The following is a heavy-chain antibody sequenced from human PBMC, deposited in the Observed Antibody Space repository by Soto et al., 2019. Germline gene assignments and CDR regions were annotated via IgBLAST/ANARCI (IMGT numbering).Heavy chain of an antibody. V-gene: IGHV3-7*01. CDR2: IKQDGSEK. D-gene: IGHD6-6*01. CDR3: ATPPACSSEGCSDY. Sequence: GGSLRLSCAASGFTFSSYWMSWVRQAPGKGLEWVANIKQDGSEKYYVDSVKGRFTISRDNAKNSLYLQMNSLRAEDTAVYYCATPPACSSEGCSDYWGQGTLVTAPQ. CDR1: GFTFSSYW. J-gene: IGHJ4*02.